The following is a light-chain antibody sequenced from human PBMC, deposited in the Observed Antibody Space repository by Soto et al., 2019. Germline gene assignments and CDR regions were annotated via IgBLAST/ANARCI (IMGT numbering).Light chain of an antibody. CDR3: SSFASSSTLVL. J-gene: IGLJ2*01. Sequence: QYALTQPASVSGSPGQSITISCTGTSSDVGAYNYVSWYQQHPGKAPKLMIYEVTNRPSGVSNRFSGSKSGNTASLTISGLQAEDDADYYCSSFASSSTLVLFGGGTKLTVL. V-gene: IGLV2-14*01. CDR1: SSDVGAYNY. CDR2: EVT.